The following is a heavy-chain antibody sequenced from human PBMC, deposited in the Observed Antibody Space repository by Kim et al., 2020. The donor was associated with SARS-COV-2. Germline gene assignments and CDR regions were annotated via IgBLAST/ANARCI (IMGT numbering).Heavy chain of an antibody. Sequence: GGSLRLSCVGSGFAFSTSWMTWVRQVPGKGLEWVANIKEDGRDTYYVDSVKGRFTISRDNAKSSLYLQMNSLRAEDTALYYCARDPYASSRYGAFDY. D-gene: IGHD3-22*01. CDR3: ARDPYASSRYGAFDY. CDR2: IKEDGRDT. J-gene: IGHJ4*01. V-gene: IGHV3-7*01. CDR1: GFAFSTSW.